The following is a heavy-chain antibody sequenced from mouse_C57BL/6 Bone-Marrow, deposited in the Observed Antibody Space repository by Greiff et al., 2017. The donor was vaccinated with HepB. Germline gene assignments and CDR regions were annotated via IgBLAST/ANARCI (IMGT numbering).Heavy chain of an antibody. CDR1: GYAFSSYW. Sequence: VQLVESGAELVKPGASVKISCKASGYAFSSYWMNWVKQRPGKGLEWIGQIYPGDGDTNYNGKFKGKATLTADKSSSTAYMQLSSLTSEDSAVYFCAIYGSRGYFDYWGQGTTLTVSS. D-gene: IGHD1-1*01. V-gene: IGHV1-80*01. J-gene: IGHJ2*01. CDR2: IYPGDGDT. CDR3: AIYGSRGYFDY.